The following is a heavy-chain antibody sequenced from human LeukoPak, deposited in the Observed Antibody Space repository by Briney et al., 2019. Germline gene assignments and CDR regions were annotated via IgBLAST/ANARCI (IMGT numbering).Heavy chain of an antibody. CDR3: ARRNNVRSMDV. J-gene: IGHJ6*02. CDR2: INHSGST. CDR1: GGSFSGYY. D-gene: IGHD1/OR15-1a*01. Sequence: KPSETLSLTCAVYGGSFSGYYWSWIRQPPGKGLEWVGEINHSGSTTYNPSLKSRVTISVDTSKNQFSLKLSSVTAADTAVYYCARRNNVRSMDVWGQGTTVTGSS. V-gene: IGHV4-34*01.